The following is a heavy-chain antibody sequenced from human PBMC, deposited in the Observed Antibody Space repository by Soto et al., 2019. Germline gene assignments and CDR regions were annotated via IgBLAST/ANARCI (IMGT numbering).Heavy chain of an antibody. CDR2: ISWDGGST. V-gene: IGHV3-43*01. D-gene: IGHD6-6*01. CDR3: AKDMGSSSSRASDYYGMDV. J-gene: IGHJ6*02. CDR1: GFTFDDYT. Sequence: GGSLRLSCAASGFTFDDYTMHWVRQAPGKGLEWVSLISWDGGSTYYADSVKGRFTISRDNSKNSLYLQMNSLRTEDTALYYCAKDMGSSSSRASDYYGMDVWGQGTTVTVSS.